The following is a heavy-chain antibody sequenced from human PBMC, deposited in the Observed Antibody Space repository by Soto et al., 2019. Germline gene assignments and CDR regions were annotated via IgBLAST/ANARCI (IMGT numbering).Heavy chain of an antibody. CDR1: GGTFSSYT. V-gene: IGHV1-69*08. Sequence: QVQLVQSGAEVKKPGSSVKVSCKASGGTFSSYTISWVRQAPGQGLEWMGRIIPILGIANYAQKFQGRVTITADKSTSTAYMELSSLRSEDTAVYYCARERTTVGLGYYYYYMDVWGKGTTVTVSS. D-gene: IGHD4-17*01. CDR2: IIPILGIA. J-gene: IGHJ6*03. CDR3: ARERTTVGLGYYYYYMDV.